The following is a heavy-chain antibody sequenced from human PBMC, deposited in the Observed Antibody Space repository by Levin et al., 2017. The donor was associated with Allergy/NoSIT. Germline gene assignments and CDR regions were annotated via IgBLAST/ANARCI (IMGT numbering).Heavy chain of an antibody. J-gene: IGHJ4*02. CDR1: GGSISSYY. V-gene: IGHV4-59*01. Sequence: SETLSLTCTVSGGSISSYYWSWIRQPPGKGLEWIGYIYYSGSTNYNPSLPSRVTISVDTSKNQFSLKLSSVTAADTAVYYCARVGGVGYFDYWGQGTLVTVSS. D-gene: IGHD3-16*01. CDR2: IYYSGST. CDR3: ARVGGVGYFDY.